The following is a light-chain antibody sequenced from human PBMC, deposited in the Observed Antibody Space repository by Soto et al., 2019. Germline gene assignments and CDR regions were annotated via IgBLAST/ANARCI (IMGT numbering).Light chain of an antibody. CDR1: QSIRND. Sequence: IELTQSPTSLSSSVGDRVAITCRASQSIRNDLGWYQQKPGQAPKLLIYDASTLQSGVPPRFSGSGSGTAFTLLTSSLQAQDFATHYCLQQYNYCRTFGQGTKVELK. CDR3: LQQYNYCRT. V-gene: IGKV1-6*01. CDR2: DAS. J-gene: IGKJ1*01.